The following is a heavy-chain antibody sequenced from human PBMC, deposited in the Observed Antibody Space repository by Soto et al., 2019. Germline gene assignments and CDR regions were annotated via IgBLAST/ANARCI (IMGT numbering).Heavy chain of an antibody. J-gene: IGHJ4*02. V-gene: IGHV3-21*01. Sequence: GGSLRLSCAASGFTFSSYSMNWVRQAPGKGLEWVSSISSSSSYIYYADSVKGRFTISRDNAKNSLYLQMNSLRAEDTAVYYCARAEHSNYDFDYWGQGTLVTVSS. CDR3: ARAEHSNYDFDY. CDR2: ISSSSSYI. CDR1: GFTFSSYS. D-gene: IGHD4-4*01.